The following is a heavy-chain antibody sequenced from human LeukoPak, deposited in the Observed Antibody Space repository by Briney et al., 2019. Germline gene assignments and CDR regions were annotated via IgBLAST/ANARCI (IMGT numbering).Heavy chain of an antibody. J-gene: IGHJ4*02. V-gene: IGHV3-23*01. Sequence: PGGSLRLSCAASGLTFSAYAMSWVRQAPGKGLEWVSTISGNGGTTYYADSVKGRFTISRYNSKNTLYLQMNSLRVEDTAVYYCAKPPPDSSSWLFDYWGQGTLVTVSS. D-gene: IGHD6-13*01. CDR2: ISGNGGTT. CDR3: AKPPPDSSSWLFDY. CDR1: GLTFSAYA.